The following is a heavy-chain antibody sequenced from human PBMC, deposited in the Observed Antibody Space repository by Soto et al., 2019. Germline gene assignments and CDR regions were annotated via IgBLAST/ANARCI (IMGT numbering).Heavy chain of an antibody. J-gene: IGHJ3*02. Sequence: EVQLLESGGGLVQPGGSLRLSCAASGFTFSSYAMSWVRQAPGKGLEWVSAIYSGGSTYYADSVKGRFTISRDNSKNTLYLQMNSLRAEDTAVYYCARENDAFDIWGQGTMVTVSS. V-gene: IGHV3-23*01. CDR2: IYSGGST. CDR1: GFTFSSYA. CDR3: ARENDAFDI.